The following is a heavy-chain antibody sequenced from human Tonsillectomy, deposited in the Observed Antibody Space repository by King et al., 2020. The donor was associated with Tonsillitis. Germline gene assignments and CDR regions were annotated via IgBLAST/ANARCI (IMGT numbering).Heavy chain of an antibody. CDR1: GGSISSYY. CDR3: ARERKYCGGDCYVY. J-gene: IGHJ4*02. Sequence: VQLQESGPGLVKPSETLSLTCTVSGGSISSYYWSWIRQPPGKGLEWIGYIYYSGSTNYNPSLKSRVTISVDTSKNQFSLKLSSVTAADTAVYYCARERKYCGGDCYVYWGQGTLVTVSS. D-gene: IGHD2-21*01. CDR2: IYYSGST. V-gene: IGHV4-59*01.